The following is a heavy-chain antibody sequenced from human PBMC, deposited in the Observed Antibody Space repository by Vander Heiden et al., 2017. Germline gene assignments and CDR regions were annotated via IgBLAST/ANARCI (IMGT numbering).Heavy chain of an antibody. CDR1: GFSFNNHA. CDR2: DSGSGDST. CDR3: AKKDGYNWGGFDY. J-gene: IGHJ4*02. V-gene: IGHV3-23*01. D-gene: IGHD5-12*01. Sequence: EVQLLESGGGLVQPGGSLRLSCAASGFSFNNHAMSWVRQAPGKGLEWVSGDSGSGDSTYYADSVKGRFTISRDNSKTTVYLQMNSLRAEDTAVYYCAKKDGYNWGGFDYWGQGTLVTVSS.